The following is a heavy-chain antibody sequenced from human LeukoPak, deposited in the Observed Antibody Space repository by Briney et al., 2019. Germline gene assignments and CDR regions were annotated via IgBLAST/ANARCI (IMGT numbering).Heavy chain of an antibody. CDR2: INPDSGGT. CDR3: ARDLSSGRGNIDY. V-gene: IGHV1-2*02. Sequence: ASVKVSCKASGYTFTGYFMHWVRQAPGQGLEWMAWINPDSGGTHYAQKFQGRVTMTRDTSISTAYMELSRLRSDDTAVYYCARDLSSGRGNIDYWGQGTLVAVSS. D-gene: IGHD6-19*01. CDR1: GYTFTGYF. J-gene: IGHJ4*02.